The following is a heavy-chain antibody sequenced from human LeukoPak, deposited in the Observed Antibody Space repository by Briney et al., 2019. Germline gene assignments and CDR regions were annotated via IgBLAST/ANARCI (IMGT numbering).Heavy chain of an antibody. CDR1: GYSFTSYW. J-gene: IGHJ4*02. Sequence: GESLKITCKGSGYSFTSYWIGGVRQMPGKGLEGMGIIYPSDSDNRYSPSFQVQVTISTAKSISTAYLQWSSLKASDTAMYYCARRGYCSSTSCDNLDYWGQGTLVTVSS. V-gene: IGHV5-51*01. CDR3: ARRGYCSSTSCDNLDY. D-gene: IGHD2-2*02. CDR2: IYPSDSDN.